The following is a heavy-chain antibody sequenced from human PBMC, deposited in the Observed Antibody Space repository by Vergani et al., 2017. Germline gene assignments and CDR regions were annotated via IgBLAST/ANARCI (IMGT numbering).Heavy chain of an antibody. Sequence: EVQLVQSGAEVKKPGESLKISCKGSGYSFTSYWIGWVRQMPGKGLEWMGFIYPGDSDTRYSPSFQGQVTISADKSISTAYLQWSSLKASDTAMYYCARRGEGYSSSSVAFDIWGQGTMVTVSS. D-gene: IGHD6-6*01. V-gene: IGHV5-51*01. CDR3: ARRGEGYSSSSVAFDI. CDR2: IYPGDSDT. CDR1: GYSFTSYW. J-gene: IGHJ3*02.